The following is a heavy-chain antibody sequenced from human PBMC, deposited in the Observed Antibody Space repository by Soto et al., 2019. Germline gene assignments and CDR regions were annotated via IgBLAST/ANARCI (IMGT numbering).Heavy chain of an antibody. CDR1: GGSVSGYY. V-gene: IGHV4-34*01. Sequence: ASETLSLTCAVYGGSVSGYYWSWIRQPPGKGLEWIGEINHSGSTNYNPSLKSRVTISVDTSKNQFSLKLSSVTAADTAVYYCARGDGVVVPAELDNWFDPWGQGTLVTVSS. CDR2: INHSGST. J-gene: IGHJ5*02. CDR3: ARGDGVVVPAELDNWFDP. D-gene: IGHD2-2*01.